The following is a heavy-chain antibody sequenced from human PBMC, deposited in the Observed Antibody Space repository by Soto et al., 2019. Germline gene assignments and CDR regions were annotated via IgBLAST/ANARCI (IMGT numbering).Heavy chain of an antibody. CDR3: ARSALNYYDSSGYFRGFDP. V-gene: IGHV3-30-3*01. J-gene: IGHJ5*02. D-gene: IGHD3-22*01. CDR1: GFTFSNYV. Sequence: GGSLRLSCAASGFTFSNYVMSWVRQAPGKGLEWVAVISDDGSNKYYADSVKGRFTISRDNSKNTLYLQMNSLRAEDTAVYYCARSALNYYDSSGYFRGFDPWGQGTLVTVSS. CDR2: ISDDGSNK.